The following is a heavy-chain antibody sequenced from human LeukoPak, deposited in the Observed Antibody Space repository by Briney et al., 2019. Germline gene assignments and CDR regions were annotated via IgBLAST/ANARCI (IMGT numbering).Heavy chain of an antibody. Sequence: GGALRLSCAASGFTFSSYAMHWVRQAPGKGLEYVSAISSNGGSTYYANSVKGRFTISRDNSKNTLYLQMGSLRAEDMAVYYCATQGRITIFGVVIRGPLDIWGQGTMVTVSS. CDR1: GFTFSSYA. V-gene: IGHV3-64*01. J-gene: IGHJ3*02. CDR3: ATQGRITIFGVVIRGPLDI. CDR2: ISSNGGST. D-gene: IGHD3-3*01.